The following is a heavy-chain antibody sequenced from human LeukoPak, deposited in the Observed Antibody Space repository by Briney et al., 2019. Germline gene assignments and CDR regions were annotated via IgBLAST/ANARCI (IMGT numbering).Heavy chain of an antibody. D-gene: IGHD4-11*01. CDR2: IWYDGSNK. V-gene: IGHV3-33*01. CDR1: GFTFSSYG. Sequence: GRSLRLSCAASGFTFSSYGMHWVRQAPGKGLEWVAVIWYDGSNKYYADSVKGRFTISRDNSKNTLYLQMNSLRAEDTAVYYCASSTVTFDYWGQGTLVTVSS. CDR3: ASSTVTFDY. J-gene: IGHJ4*02.